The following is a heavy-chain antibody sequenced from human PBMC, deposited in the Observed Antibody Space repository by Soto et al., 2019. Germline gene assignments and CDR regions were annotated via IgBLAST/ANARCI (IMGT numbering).Heavy chain of an antibody. CDR2: IYHSGSS. V-gene: IGHV4-4*02. CDR1: SGSIRSSNW. D-gene: IGHD3-10*01. Sequence: QVQLQESGPGLVKPSGTLSLTCAVSSGSIRSSNWWSWVRQPPGKGLEGIGEIYHSGSSNYNPSLKSRVTISVDKSKNQFSLKLSSVTAADTAVYYCARAEITMVRGGVWFDPWGQGTLVTVSS. CDR3: ARAEITMVRGGVWFDP. J-gene: IGHJ5*02.